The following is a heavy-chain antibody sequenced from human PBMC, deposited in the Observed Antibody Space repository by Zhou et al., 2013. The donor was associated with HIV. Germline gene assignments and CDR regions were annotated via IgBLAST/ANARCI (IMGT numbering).Heavy chain of an antibody. CDR2: MNPNNGNT. CDR1: GYTFTTYD. V-gene: IGHV1-8*02. Sequence: QVQLVQSGVEVKKPGASVRVSCKASGYTFTTYDINWVRQASGQGLEYMGWMNPNNGNTASAQRFQGRITMTRTTSTSTAYLELSSLTSEDTAVYYCVRGRYELGYWGQGTLVTVSS. CDR3: VRGRYELGY. J-gene: IGHJ4*02. D-gene: IGHD5-12*01.